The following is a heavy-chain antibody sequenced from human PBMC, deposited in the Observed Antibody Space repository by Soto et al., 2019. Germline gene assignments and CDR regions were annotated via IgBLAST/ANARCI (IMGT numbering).Heavy chain of an antibody. D-gene: IGHD4-17*01. V-gene: IGHV3-33*01. CDR3: ARVTTVTAFGAFDI. J-gene: IGHJ3*02. Sequence: QVQLVEYGGSVVQPGRSLRLSCAASEFNFSSYGMHWVGQAPDKGVEWVAVIWYDGSNKYYADSVKGRFTISRDNSKNTLYLQLNSLRTEDTAVYYCARVTTVTAFGAFDIWGQGTMVIVSS. CDR1: EFNFSSYG. CDR2: IWYDGSNK.